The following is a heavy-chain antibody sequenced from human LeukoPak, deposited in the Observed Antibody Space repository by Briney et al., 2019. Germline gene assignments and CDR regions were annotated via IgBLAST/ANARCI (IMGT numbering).Heavy chain of an antibody. J-gene: IGHJ6*02. Sequence: SEPLSLPCTVSGGPMTNYYWSWIRQSPGKGLEWIGHIYYRGDTKYNPSLKSRVTVAVDTSKQQFSLRLSSVSAADTAVYYCARLSGPSGGPVSFFGLDVWGQGTTVIVSS. V-gene: IGHV4-59*08. CDR2: IYYRGDT. CDR1: GGPMTNYY. CDR3: ARLSGPSGGPVSFFGLDV. D-gene: IGHD6-19*01.